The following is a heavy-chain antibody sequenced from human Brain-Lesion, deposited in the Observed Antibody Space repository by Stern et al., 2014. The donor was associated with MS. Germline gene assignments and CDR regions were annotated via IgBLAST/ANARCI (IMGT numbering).Heavy chain of an antibody. J-gene: IGHJ4*02. Sequence: EVQLVESGGGLVKPGGSLRLSCAASGFTVSNYSMNWVRQAPGKGLEWVSIIYTSGKTYYADSVRGRFVISRDKSKSTLYLQMDSLRPEDTAVYYCARDRVTTVTTYYFDSWAREPGSPSPQ. D-gene: IGHD4-17*01. CDR1: GFTVSNYS. V-gene: IGHV3-66*02. CDR2: IYTSGKT. CDR3: ARDRVTTVTTYYFDS.